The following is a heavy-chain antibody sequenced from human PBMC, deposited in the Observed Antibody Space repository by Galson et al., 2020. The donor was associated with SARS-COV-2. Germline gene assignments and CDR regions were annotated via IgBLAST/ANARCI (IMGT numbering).Heavy chain of an antibody. D-gene: IGHD6-6*01. CDR3: AKSKDYSSSSCYYYYMDV. J-gene: IGHJ6*03. V-gene: IGHV3-33*06. Sequence: GESLKISCAASGFTFSNYGMHWVRQAPGKGLEWVAVIWYDGSITYYADSVKGRFTISRDNSQNTLYLQMNSLRAEDTAVYYCAKSKDYSSSSCYYYYMDVWGKGTTVTVSS. CDR2: IWYDGSIT. CDR1: GFTFSNYG.